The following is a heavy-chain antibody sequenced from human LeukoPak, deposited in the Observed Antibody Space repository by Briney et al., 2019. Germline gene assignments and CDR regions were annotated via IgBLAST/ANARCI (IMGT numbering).Heavy chain of an antibody. Sequence: GASVKVSCKASGGTFSSYAISWVRQAPGQGLEWMGGIIPIFGTANYAQKLQGRVTITADESTSTAYMELRSLGSDETAVYYCARVDLLTGYYFFDYWGQGTLVTVSS. V-gene: IGHV1-69*01. CDR1: GGTFSSYA. D-gene: IGHD3-9*01. CDR3: ARVDLLTGYYFFDY. J-gene: IGHJ4*02. CDR2: IIPIFGTA.